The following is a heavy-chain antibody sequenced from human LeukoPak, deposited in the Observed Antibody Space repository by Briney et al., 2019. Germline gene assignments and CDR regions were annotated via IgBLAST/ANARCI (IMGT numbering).Heavy chain of an antibody. CDR2: INHSGST. J-gene: IGHJ4*02. CDR3: ARARSAALGYYDFWSGYYPNFDY. D-gene: IGHD3-3*01. Sequence: SETLPLTCAVYGGSFSGYYWSWIRQPPGKGLEWIGEINHSGSTNYNPSLKSRVTISVDTSKNQFSLKLSSVTAADTAVYYCARARSAALGYYDFWSGYYPNFDYWGQGTLVTVSS. V-gene: IGHV4-34*01. CDR1: GGSFSGYY.